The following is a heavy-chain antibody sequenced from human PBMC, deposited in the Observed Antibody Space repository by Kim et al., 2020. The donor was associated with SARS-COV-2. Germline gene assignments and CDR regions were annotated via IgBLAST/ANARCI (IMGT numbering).Heavy chain of an antibody. V-gene: IGHV3-23*01. Sequence: GGSLRLSCAASGFTFSSYAMSWVRQAPGKGLEWVSAISGSGGSTYYADSVKGRFTISRDNSKNTLYLQMNSLRAEDTAVYYCAKGGGYSGTRGYFDYWGQGTLVTVSS. CDR3: AKGGGYSGTRGYFDY. CDR1: GFTFSSYA. CDR2: ISGSGGST. D-gene: IGHD1-26*01. J-gene: IGHJ4*02.